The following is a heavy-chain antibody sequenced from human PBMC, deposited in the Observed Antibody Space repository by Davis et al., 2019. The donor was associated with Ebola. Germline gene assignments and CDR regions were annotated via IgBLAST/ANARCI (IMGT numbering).Heavy chain of an antibody. CDR3: ARQGWSGYSLRHWLDP. V-gene: IGHV4-34*01. J-gene: IGHJ5*02. CDR2: INHSGST. Sequence: MPGGSLRLSCAVYGGSFSGYYWSWIRQAPGKGLEWIGEINHSGSTNYNPSLKSRVTISVDTSKNQFSLKLRSVTAADTAVYYCARQGWSGYSLRHWLDPWGRGTLVTVSS. D-gene: IGHD3-3*01. CDR1: GGSFSGYY.